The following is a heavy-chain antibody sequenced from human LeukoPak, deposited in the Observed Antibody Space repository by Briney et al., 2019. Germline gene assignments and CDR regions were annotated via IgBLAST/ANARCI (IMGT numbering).Heavy chain of an antibody. J-gene: IGHJ4*02. D-gene: IGHD1-1*01. CDR1: GFTFIRHA. Sequence: GGCLTLSCAASGFTFIRHAMHGVRQAPGKGLEGVAVISYDGREEYYAGCVRGRFTNSRDNSKNTLYLQMNHLRAEDTAVYYCARESHTSTTFDYWGQGTLVTVSS. CDR3: ARESHTSTTFDY. CDR2: ISYDGREE. V-gene: IGHV3-30*04.